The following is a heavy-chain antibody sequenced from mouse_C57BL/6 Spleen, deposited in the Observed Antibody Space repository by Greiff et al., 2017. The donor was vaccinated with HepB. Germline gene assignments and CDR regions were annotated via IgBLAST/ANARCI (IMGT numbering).Heavy chain of an antibody. CDR2: IDPENGDT. CDR3: TTWRYDYFDY. CDR1: GFNIKDDY. D-gene: IGHD2-12*01. V-gene: IGHV14-4*01. J-gene: IGHJ2*01. Sequence: VQLQQSGAELVRPGASVKLSCTASGFNIKDDYMHWVKQRPEQGLEWIGWIDPENGDTEYASKFQGKATITADTSSNTAYLQLSSLTSEDTAVYYCTTWRYDYFDYWGQGTTLTVSS.